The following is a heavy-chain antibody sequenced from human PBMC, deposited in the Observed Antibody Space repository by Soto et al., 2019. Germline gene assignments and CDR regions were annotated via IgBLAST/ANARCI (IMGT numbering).Heavy chain of an antibody. J-gene: IGHJ4*02. CDR1: GGTFSSYT. CDR2: IIPILGIA. CDR3: ARSRGFSSSLGDY. V-gene: IGHV1-69*02. Sequence: QVQLVQSGAEVKKPGSSVKVSCKASGGTFSSYTISWVRQAPGQGLEWMGRIIPILGIANYAQKFQGRVTXTXDXXTSTAYMELSSLRSEDTAVYYCARSRGFSSSLGDYWGQGTLVTVSS. D-gene: IGHD6-13*01.